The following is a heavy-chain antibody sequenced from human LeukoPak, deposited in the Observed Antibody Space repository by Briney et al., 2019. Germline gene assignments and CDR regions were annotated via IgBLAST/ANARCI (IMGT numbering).Heavy chain of an antibody. CDR2: INPNSGGT. J-gene: IGHJ6*03. V-gene: IGHV1-2*02. CDR1: GYTFTSYG. CDR3: AREEQLRYFDWLSLPYYYYYMDV. D-gene: IGHD3-9*01. Sequence: ASVKVSCKASGYTFTSYGISWVRQAPGQGLEWMGWINPNSGGTNYAQKFQGRVTMTRDTSISTAYMELSRLRSDDTAVYYCAREEQLRYFDWLSLPYYYYYMDVWGKGTTVTISS.